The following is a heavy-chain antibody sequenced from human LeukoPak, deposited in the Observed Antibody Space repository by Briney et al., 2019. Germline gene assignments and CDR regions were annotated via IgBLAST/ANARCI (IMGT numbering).Heavy chain of an antibody. Sequence: ASVKVSCKASGGTFSSYAISWVRQAPGQGLEWMGGIIPIFGTANYAQKFQGRVTITADESTSTAYMELSSLRSEDTAVYYYASVDTAMVRFDSNYYYYYMDVWGKGTTVTISS. CDR2: IIPIFGTA. J-gene: IGHJ6*03. CDR3: ASVDTAMVRFDSNYYYYYMDV. V-gene: IGHV1-69*13. D-gene: IGHD5-18*01. CDR1: GGTFSSYA.